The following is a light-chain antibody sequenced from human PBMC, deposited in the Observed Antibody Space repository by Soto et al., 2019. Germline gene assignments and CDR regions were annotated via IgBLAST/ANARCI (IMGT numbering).Light chain of an antibody. J-gene: IGKJ1*01. CDR1: QRIGTY. Sequence: DFQMTQSPSSLSASVGDSVIITCRASQRIGTYLNWYQQKPGKAPKLLIYAASNLESGVPSRFTGRGSGTDFSLTINSLQPEDFATYFCQQSYTTPLWTFGQGTKV. V-gene: IGKV1-39*01. CDR3: QQSYTTPLWT. CDR2: AAS.